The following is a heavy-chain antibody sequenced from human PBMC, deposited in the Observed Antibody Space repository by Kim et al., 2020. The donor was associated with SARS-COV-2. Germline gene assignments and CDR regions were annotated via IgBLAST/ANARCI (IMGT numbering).Heavy chain of an antibody. Sequence: TNYAQKFQGRVTMTRDTSISTAYRELSRLRSDDTAVYYCAREKGYYAFDIWGQGTMVTVSS. CDR3: AREKGYYAFDI. J-gene: IGHJ3*02. CDR2: T. D-gene: IGHD3-22*01. V-gene: IGHV1-2*02.